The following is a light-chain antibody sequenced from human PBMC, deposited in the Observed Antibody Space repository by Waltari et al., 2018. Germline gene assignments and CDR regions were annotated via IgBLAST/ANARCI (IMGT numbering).Light chain of an antibody. CDR1: SSNLGTYDY. CDR3: SSYTSASALML. CDR2: DVT. Sequence: QSALTQPASVSGSPGQSITISCTGSSSNLGTYDYVSLYPHHPGKAPKLIIFDVTNRPSGVSERFSGSKSGNTASLTISGLQAEDEADYHCSSYTSASALMLFGGGTKLTVL. J-gene: IGLJ2*01. V-gene: IGLV2-14*03.